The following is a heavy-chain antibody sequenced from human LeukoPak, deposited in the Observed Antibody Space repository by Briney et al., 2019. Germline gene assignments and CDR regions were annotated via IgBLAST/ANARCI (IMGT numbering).Heavy chain of an antibody. D-gene: IGHD3/OR15-3a*01. CDR2: IRYDGSNK. CDR1: GFSFRTYG. CDR3: AKAGLTGLDY. J-gene: IGHJ4*02. V-gene: IGHV3-30*02. Sequence: GGSLRLSCAASGFSFRTYGMHWVRQAPGKGLEWVTFIRYDGSNKHYADSVKGRFTISRDNSKSTLYLQMNSLRAEDTAVYYCAKAGLTGLDYWGQGTLVTVSS.